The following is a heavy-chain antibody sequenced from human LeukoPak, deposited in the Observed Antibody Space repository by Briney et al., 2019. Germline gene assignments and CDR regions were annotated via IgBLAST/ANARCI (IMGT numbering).Heavy chain of an antibody. Sequence: PSETLSLTCAVSGYSISSGYYSGWIRQPPGKGLEWIGSIYHSGSTYYNPSLKSRVTISVDTSKNQFSLKLSSVTAADTAVYYCARDGWDYDAFDIWGQGTMVTVSS. CDR1: GYSISSGYY. V-gene: IGHV4-38-2*02. CDR3: ARDGWDYDAFDI. J-gene: IGHJ3*02. D-gene: IGHD1-26*01. CDR2: IYHSGST.